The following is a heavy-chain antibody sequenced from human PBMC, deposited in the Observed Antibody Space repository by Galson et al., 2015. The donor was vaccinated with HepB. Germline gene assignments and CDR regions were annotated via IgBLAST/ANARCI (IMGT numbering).Heavy chain of an antibody. CDR2: IIPIFGTA. CDR1: GGTFSNYA. Sequence: SVKVSCKASGGTFSNYAISWVRQAPGQGLEWMGGIIPIFGTANYAQKFQGRVTITADESTSTAYMELNSLRSEDTAVYYCARGAYSGSYQINDAFDIWGQGTMVTVSS. CDR3: ARGAYSGSYQINDAFDI. J-gene: IGHJ3*02. D-gene: IGHD1-26*01. V-gene: IGHV1-69*13.